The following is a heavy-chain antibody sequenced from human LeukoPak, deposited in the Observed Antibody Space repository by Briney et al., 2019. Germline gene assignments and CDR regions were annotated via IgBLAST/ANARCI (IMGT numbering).Heavy chain of an antibody. CDR3: TRINSGGYSDY. J-gene: IGHJ4*02. V-gene: IGHV1-69*04. CDR1: GGTFSSYA. D-gene: IGHD2-15*01. Sequence: ASVKVSCKASGGTFSSYAISWVRQAPGQGLEWMGRIIPILGIANYAQKFQGRVTITADKSTSTAYMELSSLRSDDTAVYYCTRINSGGYSDYWGQGTLVTVSS. CDR2: IIPILGIA.